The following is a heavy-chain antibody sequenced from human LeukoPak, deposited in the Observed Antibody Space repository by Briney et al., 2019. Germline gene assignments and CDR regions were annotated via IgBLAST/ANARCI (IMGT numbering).Heavy chain of an antibody. D-gene: IGHD3-22*01. J-gene: IGHJ3*02. CDR1: GGTFSSYA. CDR2: IIPIFGTA. V-gene: IGHV1-69*13. Sequence: SVKVSCKASGGTFSSYAISWVRQAPGQGLEWTGGIIPIFGTANYAQKFQGRVTITADESTSTAYMELSSLRSEDTAVYYCARDRSDSSGYYYATDAFDIWGQGTMVTVSS. CDR3: ARDRSDSSGYYYATDAFDI.